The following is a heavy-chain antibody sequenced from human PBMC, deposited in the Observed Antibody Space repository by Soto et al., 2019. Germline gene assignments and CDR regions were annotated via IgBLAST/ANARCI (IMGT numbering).Heavy chain of an antibody. CDR3: ARDKITGLFDY. CDR2: INHSGST. D-gene: IGHD2-8*02. CDR1: GGSFSGYY. J-gene: IGHJ4*02. Sequence: QVQLQQWGAGLLKPSENLSLTCAVYGGSFSGYYWTWIRQPPGTGLEWIGEINHSGSTNYNPSLKSRVTISVRTSKHQFSLKLTSVTAADTAVYYCARDKITGLFDYWGQGTLVTVSS. V-gene: IGHV4-34*01.